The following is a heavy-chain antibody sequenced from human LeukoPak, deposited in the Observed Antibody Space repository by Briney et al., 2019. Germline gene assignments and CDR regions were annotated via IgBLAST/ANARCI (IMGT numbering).Heavy chain of an antibody. CDR1: GFTFSSYA. CDR3: ARGMYYYGSGSSFDN. D-gene: IGHD3-10*01. V-gene: IGHV3-21*01. CDR2: ISSSSSYI. J-gene: IGHJ4*02. Sequence: PGRSLRLSCAASGFTFSSYAMHWVRQAPGKGLEWVSSISSSSSYIYYADSVKGRFTISRDNAKNSLYLQMNSLRAEDTAVYYCARGMYYYGSGSSFDNWGQGTLVTVSS.